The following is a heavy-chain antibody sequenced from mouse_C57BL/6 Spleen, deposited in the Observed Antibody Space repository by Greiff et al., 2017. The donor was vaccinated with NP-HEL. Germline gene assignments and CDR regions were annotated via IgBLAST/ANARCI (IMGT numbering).Heavy chain of an antibody. CDR3: TLLTTVVAGGFDY. J-gene: IGHJ2*01. Sequence: QVHVKQSGAELVRPGASVTLSCKASGYTFTDYEMHWVKQTPVHGLEWIGAIDPETGGTAYNQKFKGKAILTADKSSSPAYMELRSLTSEDSAVYYCTLLTTVVAGGFDYWGQGTTLTVSS. CDR1: GYTFTDYE. CDR2: IDPETGGT. V-gene: IGHV1-15*01. D-gene: IGHD1-1*01.